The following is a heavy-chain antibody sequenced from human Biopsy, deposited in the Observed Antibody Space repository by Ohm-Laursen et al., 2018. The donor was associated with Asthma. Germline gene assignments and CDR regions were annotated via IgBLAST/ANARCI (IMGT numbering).Heavy chain of an antibody. J-gene: IGHJ4*02. V-gene: IGHV2-5*02. CDR3: AHAQTSWNYYGSGNYLYHFDS. CDR1: GFSLSTLGVG. CDR2: IFWDDDK. Sequence: TQTLTLTCTVSGFSLSTLGVGVGWFRQPPEKALEWLANIFWDDDKSFSASLKSRITIAKDTSRNQVVLTMTNMDPVDTGTYFCAHAQTSWNYYGSGNYLYHFDSWGQGTLVTVSS. D-gene: IGHD3-10*01.